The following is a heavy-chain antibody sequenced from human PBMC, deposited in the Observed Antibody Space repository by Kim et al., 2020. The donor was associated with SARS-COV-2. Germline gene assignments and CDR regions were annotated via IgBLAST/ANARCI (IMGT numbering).Heavy chain of an antibody. CDR2: INAGNGNT. CDR3: ARDDCSGGSCYLYFDY. CDR1: GYTFTSYA. D-gene: IGHD2-15*01. Sequence: ASVKVSCKASGYTFTSYAMHWVRQAPGQRLEWMGWINAGNGNTKYSQKFQGRVTITRDTSASTAYMELSSLRSEDTAVYLCARDDCSGGSCYLYFDYWGQGTLVTVSS. V-gene: IGHV1-3*01. J-gene: IGHJ4*02.